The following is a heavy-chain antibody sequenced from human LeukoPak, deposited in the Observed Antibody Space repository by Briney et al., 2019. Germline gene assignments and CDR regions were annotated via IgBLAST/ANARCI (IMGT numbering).Heavy chain of an antibody. CDR2: INHSGST. V-gene: IGHV4-34*01. CDR3: ARWSTQFDY. Sequence: PSETLSLTCAVYGGSFSGYYWSWIRQPPGKGLEWIGEINHSGSTNYNPSLKSRVTISVDTSKNQFSLKLSSVTAADTAVYYCARWSTQFDYWGQGTLVTVSS. J-gene: IGHJ4*02. CDR1: GGSFSGYY.